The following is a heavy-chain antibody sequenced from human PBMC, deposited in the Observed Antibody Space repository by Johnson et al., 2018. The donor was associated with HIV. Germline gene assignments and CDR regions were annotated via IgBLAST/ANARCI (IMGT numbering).Heavy chain of an antibody. Sequence: QVQLVESGGGVVQPGRSLRLSCAASEFTFSNYGMHWVRQAPGQGLEWVAVISYDAGNKYYADSVKGRFTISRDNSKNTLYLQMNSLRAEDTAVYYCAPIAAAAFDIWGQGTMVTVSS. CDR3: APIAAAAFDI. CDR2: ISYDAGNK. J-gene: IGHJ3*02. D-gene: IGHD6-6*01. V-gene: IGHV3-30*03. CDR1: EFTFSNYG.